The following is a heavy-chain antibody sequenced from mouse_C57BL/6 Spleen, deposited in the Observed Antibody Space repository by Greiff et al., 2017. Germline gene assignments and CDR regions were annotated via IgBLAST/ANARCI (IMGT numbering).Heavy chain of an antibody. V-gene: IGHV1-15*01. D-gene: IGHD4-1*02. CDR3: TRGIQLGRVYFDV. J-gene: IGHJ1*03. CDR1: GYTFTDYE. CDR2: IDPETGGT. Sequence: QVQLQQSGAELVRPGASVTLSCKASGYTFTDYEMHWVKQTPVHGLEWIGAIDPETGGTASNQKFKGKAILTADKSSSTAYMELRSLTSEDSAVYYCTRGIQLGRVYFDVWGTGTTVTVSS.